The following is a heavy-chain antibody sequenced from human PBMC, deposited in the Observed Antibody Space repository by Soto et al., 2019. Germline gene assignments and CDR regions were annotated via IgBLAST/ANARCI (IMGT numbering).Heavy chain of an antibody. D-gene: IGHD2-15*01. CDR1: GFSFGDYG. Sequence: EVQLVESGGDLVQPGRSLRLSCAASGFSFGDYGMHWVRQAPGKGLEWVSGISWKSASIGYADSVKGRFTISRDNAKNLLYLQMNSLSAEGTALYHCAKSRGGTANGLDVWGQGTTVTVSS. J-gene: IGHJ6*02. CDR3: AKSRGGTANGLDV. CDR2: ISWKSASI. V-gene: IGHV3-9*01.